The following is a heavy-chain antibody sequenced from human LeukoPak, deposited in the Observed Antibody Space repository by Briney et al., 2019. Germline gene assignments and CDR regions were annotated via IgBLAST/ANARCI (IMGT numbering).Heavy chain of an antibody. V-gene: IGHV3-7*03. J-gene: IGHJ4*02. CDR3: ARDPNIGFDY. D-gene: IGHD5-12*01. CDR2: IKQDGSEK. Sequence: GGSLRLSCAASGFTFSSYWISWVRQAPGKGLEWVANIKQDGSEKYYVDSVKGRFTISRDNAKNSLYLQMNSLRAEDTAVYYCARDPNIGFDYWGQGTLVTVSS. CDR1: GFTFSSYW.